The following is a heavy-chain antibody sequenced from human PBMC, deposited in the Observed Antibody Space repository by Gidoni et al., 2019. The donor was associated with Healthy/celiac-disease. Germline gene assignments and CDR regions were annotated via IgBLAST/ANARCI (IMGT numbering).Heavy chain of an antibody. CDR3: AREADTGLDY. V-gene: IGHV4-59*01. Sequence: QVQLQESGPGLVKPSETLSLTCTVAGGSISSYYWGWIRQPPGKGLEWIGYIYYSGSTNYNPSLKSRVTISVDTSKNQFSLKLSSVTAADTAVYYCAREADTGLDYWGQGTLVTVSS. CDR1: GGSISSYY. J-gene: IGHJ4*02. D-gene: IGHD3-10*01. CDR2: IYYSGST.